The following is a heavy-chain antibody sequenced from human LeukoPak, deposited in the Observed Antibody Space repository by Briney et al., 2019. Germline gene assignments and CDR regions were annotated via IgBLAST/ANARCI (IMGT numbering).Heavy chain of an antibody. CDR2: ISVSGGGT. V-gene: IGHV3-23*01. Sequence: PGGSLRLSCAASGFTFSKDAMSWVRQAPGKGLEWVSAISVSGGGTYNAGSVKGRFTISRDNSKNTLYLQMNSLRSEDTAVYYCAKGGVTSYDHWGQGTLVTVSP. CDR1: GFTFSKDA. J-gene: IGHJ4*02. D-gene: IGHD3-10*01. CDR3: AKGGVTSYDH.